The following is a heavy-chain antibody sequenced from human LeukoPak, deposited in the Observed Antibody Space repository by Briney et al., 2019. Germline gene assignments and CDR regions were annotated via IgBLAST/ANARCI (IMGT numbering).Heavy chain of an antibody. CDR2: IIPLLGIA. D-gene: IGHD6-6*01. CDR3: ASGDSSSSFLPDN. Sequence: PVKVSCKASGGTFSSYAINWVRQTPGQGLEWMGRIIPLLGIAKYAQKLQGRVTITADKSTSTAYMELSSLRFEDTAVYYCASGDSSSSFLPDNWGQGTLVTVSS. V-gene: IGHV1-69*04. J-gene: IGHJ4*02. CDR1: GGTFSSYA.